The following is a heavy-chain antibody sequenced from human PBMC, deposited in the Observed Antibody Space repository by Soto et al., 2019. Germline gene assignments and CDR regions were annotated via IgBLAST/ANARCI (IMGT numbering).Heavy chain of an antibody. J-gene: IGHJ4*02. V-gene: IGHV1-69*02. CDR2: IIPILNKT. CDR3: VKDFSGYTSL. Sequence: QVLLEQSGSVVKRPGSSVTVSSKASGGPFNNFIFTWVRQAPGQGLEWMGRIIPILNKTNYAQTFRGRVAITADTPASTSYIELTGLRLDDTAMYYCVKDFSGYTSLWGQGTLVSVTS. CDR1: GGPFNNFI. D-gene: IGHD3-3*01.